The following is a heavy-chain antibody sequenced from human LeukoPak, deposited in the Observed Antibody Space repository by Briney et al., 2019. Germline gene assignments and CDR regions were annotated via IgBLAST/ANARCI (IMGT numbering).Heavy chain of an antibody. V-gene: IGHV4-34*01. Sequence: SETLSLTCAVYGGSFSGYYWSWIRQPPGKGLEWIGEINHSGSTNYNPSLKSRVTISVDTSKNQFSLKLSSVTAADAAVYYCARARAHLKYYYDSSGYYYFDYWGQGTLVTVSS. CDR1: GGSFSGYY. CDR2: INHSGST. CDR3: ARARAHLKYYYDSSGYYYFDY. J-gene: IGHJ4*02. D-gene: IGHD3-22*01.